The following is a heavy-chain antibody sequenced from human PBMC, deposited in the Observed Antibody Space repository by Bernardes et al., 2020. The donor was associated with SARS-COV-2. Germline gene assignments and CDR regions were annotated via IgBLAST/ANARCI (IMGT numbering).Heavy chain of an antibody. CDR2: ITGSSHNI. CDR3: ARDPIAVTVPGWFDY. D-gene: IGHD6-19*01. V-gene: IGHV3-21*01. J-gene: IGHJ4*02. CDR1: GFSFSHYS. Sequence: GGSLRLSCTASGFSFSHYSMNWVRQAPGKGLEWVSSITGSSHNIYYADSVKGRFTISRDNAQKSLYLQMDSLRVEDTAVFYCARDPIAVTVPGWFDYWGQGTLVTVSS.